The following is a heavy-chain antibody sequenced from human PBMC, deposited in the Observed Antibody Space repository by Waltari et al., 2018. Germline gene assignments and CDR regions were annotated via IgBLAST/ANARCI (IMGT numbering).Heavy chain of an antibody. V-gene: IGHV1-69-2*01. D-gene: IGHD6-6*01. CDR3: ASAKPTLGYSSSSGHYFDY. CDR1: GYTFTDYY. J-gene: IGHJ4*02. Sequence: EVQLVQSGAEVKKPGATVKISCKASGYTFTDYYMHWVQQAPGKGLEWMGRVDPEDGETICAEKFQGRVTISVDTSKNQFSLKLSSVTAADTAVYYCASAKPTLGYSSSSGHYFDYWGQGTLVTVSS. CDR2: VDPEDGET.